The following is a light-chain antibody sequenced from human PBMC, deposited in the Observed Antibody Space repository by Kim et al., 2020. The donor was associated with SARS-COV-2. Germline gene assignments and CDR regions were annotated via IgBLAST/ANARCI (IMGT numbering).Light chain of an antibody. V-gene: IGKV1-5*01. CDR3: QQYNSYSLT. J-gene: IGKJ1*01. CDR1: QSISSW. CDR2: DAS. Sequence: GDRVTITCRASQSISSWLAWYQQKPGKAPKLLIYDASSLESGVPSRFRGSGSGTEFTLTISSLQPDDFATYYCQQYNSYSLTFGQGTKVDIK.